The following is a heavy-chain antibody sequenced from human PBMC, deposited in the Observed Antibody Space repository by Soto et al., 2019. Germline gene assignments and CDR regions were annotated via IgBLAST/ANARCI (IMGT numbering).Heavy chain of an antibody. CDR1: GGSISTSNW. CDR2: IYHSGST. Sequence: QVQLQESGPGLVKPSGTLSLTCAVSGGSISTSNWWSWVRQPPGKGLEWIGEIYHSGSTNYNPSLKSRVAIXVXKXXNPLSLKLSSVTAADTAVYYCARVSGSGSYYGFDPWGQGTLVTVSS. CDR3: ARVSGSGSYYGFDP. J-gene: IGHJ5*02. V-gene: IGHV4-4*02. D-gene: IGHD3-10*01.